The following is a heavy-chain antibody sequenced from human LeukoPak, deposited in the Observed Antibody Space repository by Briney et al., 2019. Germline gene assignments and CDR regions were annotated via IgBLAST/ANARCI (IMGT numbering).Heavy chain of an antibody. D-gene: IGHD6-13*01. Sequence: ASVKVSCKASGYTFTSYGISWVRQAPGQGLEWMGWISAYNGNTNYAQKLQGRVTMTTDTSTSTAYMELRSLRSDDTAVYYCARDTSSCWHDYFDYWGQGTLVTVSS. J-gene: IGHJ4*02. V-gene: IGHV1-18*04. CDR2: ISAYNGNT. CDR1: GYTFTSYG. CDR3: ARDTSSCWHDYFDY.